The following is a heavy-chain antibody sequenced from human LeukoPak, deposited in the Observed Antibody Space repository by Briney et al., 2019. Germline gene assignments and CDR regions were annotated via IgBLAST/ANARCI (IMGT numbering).Heavy chain of an antibody. CDR1: GGSISSYY. CDR2: IYHSGST. V-gene: IGHV4-59*01. Sequence: SETLSLTCTVSGGSISSYYRSWIRQPPGKGLEWIGYIYHSGSTNYNPSLKSRVTISVDTSKNQFSLKLTSMTAADTAVYYCGRETIAATGTSVFFDYWGQGTLVTVSS. D-gene: IGHD6-13*01. CDR3: GRETIAATGTSVFFDY. J-gene: IGHJ4*02.